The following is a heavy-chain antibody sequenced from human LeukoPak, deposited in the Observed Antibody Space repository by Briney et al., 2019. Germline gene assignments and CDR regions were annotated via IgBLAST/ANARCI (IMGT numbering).Heavy chain of an antibody. D-gene: IGHD3-22*01. V-gene: IGHV1-69*04. CDR3: ARDEFDSSGYNY. CDR2: IIPILGIA. CDR1: GGTFSSYA. Sequence: ASVKVSCKASGGTFSSYAISWVRQAPGQGLEWMGRIIPILGIANYAQKFQGRVTITADKSTSTAYMELSSLRSEVTAVYYCARDEFDSSGYNYWGQGTLVTVSS. J-gene: IGHJ4*02.